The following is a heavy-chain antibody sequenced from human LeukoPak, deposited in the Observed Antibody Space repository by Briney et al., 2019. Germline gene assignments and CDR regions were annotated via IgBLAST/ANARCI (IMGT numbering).Heavy chain of an antibody. CDR3: ARVAVAGTLLYYYMDV. CDR1: GFTFSSYE. D-gene: IGHD6-19*01. J-gene: IGHJ6*03. V-gene: IGHV3-48*03. Sequence: PGGSLRLSCAASGFTFSSYEMNWVRQAPGKGLEWVSYISSSGSTIYYADSVKGRFTISRDNAKNSLYLQMSSLRVEDTAVYYCARVAVAGTLLYYYMDVWGKGTTVTISS. CDR2: ISSSGSTI.